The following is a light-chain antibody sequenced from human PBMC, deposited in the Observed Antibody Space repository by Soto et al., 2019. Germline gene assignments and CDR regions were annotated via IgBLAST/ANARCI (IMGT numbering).Light chain of an antibody. CDR1: QSVSSN. J-gene: IGKJ5*01. CDR3: QQRSKWPIT. CDR2: GAS. V-gene: IGKV3-15*01. Sequence: EIVMTHSPATLSVSPGERATLSSRASQSVSSNLAWYQQKPGQAPRLLIYGASTRATGIPARFSGSGSGTEFTLTISSLQSEDFAVYYCQQRSKWPITFGQGTRLEIK.